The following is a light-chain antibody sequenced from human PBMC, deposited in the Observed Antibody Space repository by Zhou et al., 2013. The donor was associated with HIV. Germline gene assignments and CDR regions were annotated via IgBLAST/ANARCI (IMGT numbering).Light chain of an antibody. J-gene: IGKJ1*01. CDR3: QHYGNSPS. CDR2: DTS. V-gene: IGKV3-11*01. Sequence: DTLLTQSPATLSLSPGERATLSCRANETLDGKLAWYQKKPGQAPTLVIFDTSNRATGISTRFRGGGSGTDFTLIITSLEPEDFAVYYCQHYGNSPSFGQGTKVEIK. CDR1: ETLDGK.